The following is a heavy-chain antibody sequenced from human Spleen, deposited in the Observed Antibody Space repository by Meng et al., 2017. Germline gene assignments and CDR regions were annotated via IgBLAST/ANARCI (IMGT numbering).Heavy chain of an antibody. V-gene: IGHV3-23*01. Sequence: GESLKISCAASGFTFSNYAMTWVRQAPGKGLEWVSTISGSGGSTYYADSVKGRFTISRDNSKNTVFLHINSLRPEDTAVYYCARSPIDKYDLSALPLDYWGQGTLVTVSS. D-gene: IGHD3-22*01. CDR1: GFTFSNYA. J-gene: IGHJ4*02. CDR2: ISGSGGST. CDR3: ARSPIDKYDLSALPLDY.